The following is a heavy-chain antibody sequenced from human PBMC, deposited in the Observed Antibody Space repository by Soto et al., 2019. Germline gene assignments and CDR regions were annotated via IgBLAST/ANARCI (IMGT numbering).Heavy chain of an antibody. V-gene: IGHV1-3*01. CDR1: GYTFTSYA. J-gene: IGHJ5*02. Sequence: ASVKVSCKASGYTFTSYAMHWVRQAPGQRLEWMGWINAGNGNTKYSQKFQGRVTITRDTSASTAYMELSSLRSEDTAVYYCARDYPQYCTNCCTFDPWGQGTLVTVSS. CDR2: INAGNGNT. CDR3: ARDYPQYCTNCCTFDP. D-gene: IGHD2-8*01.